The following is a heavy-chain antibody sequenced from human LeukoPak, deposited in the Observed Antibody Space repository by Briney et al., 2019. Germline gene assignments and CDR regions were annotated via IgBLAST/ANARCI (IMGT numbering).Heavy chain of an antibody. D-gene: IGHD6-13*01. Sequence: GGSLRLSCAASGFTFSNAWMNWVRQAPGKGLEWVAFIQYDGSNKYYADSVKGRFTISRDNAKNSLYLQMNSLRAEDTAVYYCARSLGSSWYNWFDPWGQGTLVTVSS. V-gene: IGHV3-33*08. CDR2: IQYDGSNK. J-gene: IGHJ5*02. CDR1: GFTFSNAW. CDR3: ARSLGSSWYNWFDP.